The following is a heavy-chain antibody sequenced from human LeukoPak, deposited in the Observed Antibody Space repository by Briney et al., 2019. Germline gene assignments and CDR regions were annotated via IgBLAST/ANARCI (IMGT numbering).Heavy chain of an antibody. CDR2: IYYDGTT. D-gene: IGHD3-22*01. J-gene: IGHJ4*02. Sequence: SETLSLTCTVSGVPISRHYLSWSRQPPGKGPGWIGNIYYDGTTHYNPSLRERITISIGTSRNQFSLRLRSVTTEASAMYYCARSGDSSAYFGSCGQGTLVAVYS. CDR3: ARSGDSSAYFGS. CDR1: GVPISRHY. V-gene: IGHV4-59*11.